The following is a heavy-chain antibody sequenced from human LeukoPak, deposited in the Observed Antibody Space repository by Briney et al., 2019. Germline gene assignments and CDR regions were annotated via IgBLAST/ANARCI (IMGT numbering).Heavy chain of an antibody. CDR3: ARDWEVGATATWWFDP. V-gene: IGHV1-46*01. Sequence: ASVKVSCKASGYTFTSYYMHWVRQAPGQGLEWMGLINPSGGSTSYAQKFQGRVTMTRDTSTSTVYMELSSLRSEDTAVYYCARDWEVGATATWWFDPWGQGTLVTVSS. D-gene: IGHD1-26*01. CDR1: GYTFTSYY. J-gene: IGHJ5*02. CDR2: INPSGGST.